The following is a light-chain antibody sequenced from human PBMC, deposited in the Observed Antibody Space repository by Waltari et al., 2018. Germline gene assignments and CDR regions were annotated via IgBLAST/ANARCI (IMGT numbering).Light chain of an antibody. CDR1: RSNIGTTY. Sequence: QSVLTQPPSVSPAPGQRVTISSLGGRSNIGTTYVSWYRQFPGTAPKLLIYENTERPSGIPGRFSGSKSGTSATLDITGLQAGDEADYYCGTWDSSLSGAVFGGGTHLTVL. V-gene: IGLV1-51*02. CDR3: GTWDSSLSGAV. J-gene: IGLJ7*01. CDR2: ENT.